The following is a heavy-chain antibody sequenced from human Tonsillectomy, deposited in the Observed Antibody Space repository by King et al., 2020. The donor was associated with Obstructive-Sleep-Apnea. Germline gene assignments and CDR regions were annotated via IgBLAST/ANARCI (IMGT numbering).Heavy chain of an antibody. V-gene: IGHV1-18*04. CDR2: ISAYNGNT. CDR1: GYTFTSYG. J-gene: IGHJ4*02. Sequence: VQLVESGAAVKKPGASVKVSCKASGYTFTSYGISWVRQAPGQGLEWMGLISAYNGNTNYAQKLQGRVTMTTDTSTSTAYMELRSLRSDDTAVYYCARGFLEDIVVPLAASSDYFDYWGQGTLVTVSS. D-gene: IGHD2-2*01. CDR3: ARGFLEDIVVPLAASSDYFDY.